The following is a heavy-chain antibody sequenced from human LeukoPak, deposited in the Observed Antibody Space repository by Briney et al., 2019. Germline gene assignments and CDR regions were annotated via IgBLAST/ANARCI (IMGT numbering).Heavy chain of an antibody. CDR1: GFTFDDYG. V-gene: IGHV3-20*04. D-gene: IGHD3-16*02. Sequence: PGGSLRLSCAASGFTFDDYGMSWVRQAPGKGLEWVSGINWNGGSTGYADSVRGRFTISRDNAKNTVYLQMNSLRAEDTAVYYCARADYDYVWGTYRSMPVDYWGQGTLVTVSS. J-gene: IGHJ4*02. CDR3: ARADYDYVWGTYRSMPVDY. CDR2: INWNGGST.